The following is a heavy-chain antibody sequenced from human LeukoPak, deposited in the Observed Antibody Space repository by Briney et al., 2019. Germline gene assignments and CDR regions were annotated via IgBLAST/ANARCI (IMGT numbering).Heavy chain of an antibody. CDR2: IYYGGST. Sequence: PSETLSLTCAVSGDSVSSSNYYWSWIRQPPGKGLEWIGYIYYGGSTNYNPSLKSRLTISVDMSKSQFSLKLSSVTAADTAVYYCARLTRRSGNYFDSWGQGTLVTVSS. D-gene: IGHD1-1*01. CDR3: ARLTRRSGNYFDS. CDR1: GDSVSSSNYY. V-gene: IGHV4-61*01. J-gene: IGHJ4*02.